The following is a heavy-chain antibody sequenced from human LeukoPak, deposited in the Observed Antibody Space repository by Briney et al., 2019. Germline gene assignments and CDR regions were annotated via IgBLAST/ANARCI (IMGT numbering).Heavy chain of an antibody. J-gene: IGHJ4*02. CDR2: IYYSGST. CDR1: GGSISSYY. V-gene: IGHV4-59*01. D-gene: IGHD6-13*01. CDR3: ARGEYSSSWYRPYYFDY. Sequence: SETLSLTCTVSGGSISSYYWSWIRQPPGKGLEWIGYIYYSGSTNYNPSLKSRVTISVDTSKNQFSPKLSSVTAADTAVYYCARGEYSSSWYRPYYFDYWGQGTLVTVSS.